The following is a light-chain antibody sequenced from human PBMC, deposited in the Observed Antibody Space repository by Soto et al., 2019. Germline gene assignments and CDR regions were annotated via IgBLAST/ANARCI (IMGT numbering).Light chain of an antibody. J-gene: IGKJ1*01. V-gene: IGKV3-20*01. CDR3: QQYGSSGT. CDR1: QNGDSNS. CDR2: AAS. Sequence: EIGLTQSPGTLSLSAGERATLSWGASQNGDSNSLAWYQQKPGQAPRAIIFAASGRATRIPARSRGSGSGTDFPLTISRLEPEDFAVYYCQQYGSSGTFGQGTRWIS.